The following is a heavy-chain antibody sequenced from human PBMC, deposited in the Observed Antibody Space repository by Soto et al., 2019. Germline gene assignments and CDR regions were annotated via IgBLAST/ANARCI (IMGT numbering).Heavy chain of an antibody. J-gene: IGHJ6*02. CDR1: GFSFSSHD. Sequence: EVQLVESGGGLVQPGGSLRLSCAASGFSFSSHDMHWVRQGTGKGLEWVSGISAAGDPDYADSVEGRFTISRENAQNSFFLQMNSLRVGDTAVYYCARTDRDFYGLDVWGQGTTVIVSS. V-gene: IGHV3-13*05. CDR2: ISAAGDP. CDR3: ARTDRDFYGLDV.